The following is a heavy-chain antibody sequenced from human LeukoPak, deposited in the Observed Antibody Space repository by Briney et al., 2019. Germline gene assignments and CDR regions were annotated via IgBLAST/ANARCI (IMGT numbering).Heavy chain of an antibody. CDR1: GGSISSYY. V-gene: IGHV4-59*12. Sequence: SETLSLTCTVSGGSISSYYWSWIRQPPGKGLEWIGYIYYSGSTNYNPSLKSRVTISVDTSKNQFSLKLSSVTAADTAVYYCARAAGSPFDYWGQGTLVTVSS. CDR2: IYYSGST. J-gene: IGHJ4*02. D-gene: IGHD6-13*01. CDR3: ARAAGSPFDY.